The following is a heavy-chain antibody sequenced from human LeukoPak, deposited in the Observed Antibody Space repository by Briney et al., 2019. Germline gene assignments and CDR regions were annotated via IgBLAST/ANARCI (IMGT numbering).Heavy chain of an antibody. V-gene: IGHV3-23*01. D-gene: IGHD3-3*01. J-gene: IGHJ4*02. CDR1: GFTFSSYA. CDR3: AKSQYGDFWSGSLLRY. CDR2: ISGSGGST. Sequence: GGSLRLSCAASGFTFSSYAMSWVRQAPGKGLEWVSAISGSGGSTYYADSVKGRFTISRDNSKNTLYLQMNSLRAEDTAVYYCAKSQYGDFWSGSLLRYWGQGTLVTVSS.